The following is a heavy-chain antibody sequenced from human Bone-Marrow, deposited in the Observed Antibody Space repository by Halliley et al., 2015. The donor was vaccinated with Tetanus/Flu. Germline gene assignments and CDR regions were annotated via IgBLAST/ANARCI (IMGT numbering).Heavy chain of an antibody. D-gene: IGHD3-16*01. J-gene: IGHJ4*02. CDR2: ITQNGVTT. CDR3: ARFTGAWGANN. Sequence: SLRLSCATSGFTFSSHAMSWVRQAPGKGLEWVSGITQNGVTTYYADSVKGRFTISRDNSRNTLSLQMNSLGAEDTAVYYCARFTGAWGANNWGQGTLVTVSS. V-gene: IGHV3-23*01. CDR1: GFTFSSHA.